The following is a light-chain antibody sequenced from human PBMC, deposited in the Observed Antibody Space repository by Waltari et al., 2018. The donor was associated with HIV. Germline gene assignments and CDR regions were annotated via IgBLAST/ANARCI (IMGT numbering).Light chain of an antibody. V-gene: IGLV2-14*01. CDR3: SSYTSSSTLDV. CDR2: GVS. Sequence: QSALTQPASVSGSPGQSITISCTGTSSDVGGYNYVSWYQQHPGKAPKLMIYGVSNRPSGVSNRFSGSKSGNTASLTISWLQAEDEADYYCSSYTSSSTLDVFGGGTKLTVL. CDR1: SSDVGGYNY. J-gene: IGLJ3*02.